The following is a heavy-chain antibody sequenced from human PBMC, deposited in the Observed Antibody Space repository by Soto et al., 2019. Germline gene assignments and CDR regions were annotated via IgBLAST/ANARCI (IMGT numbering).Heavy chain of an antibody. D-gene: IGHD2-2*01. V-gene: IGHV3-9*01. Sequence: GGSLRLSCAASGFTFDDYAMHWVRQAPGKGLEWVSGISWNSGSIGYADSVKGRFTISRDNAKNSLYLQMNSLRAEDTALYYCAKDLCRSTSCSAYAFDIWGQGTMVTVSS. J-gene: IGHJ3*02. CDR2: ISWNSGSI. CDR1: GFTFDDYA. CDR3: AKDLCRSTSCSAYAFDI.